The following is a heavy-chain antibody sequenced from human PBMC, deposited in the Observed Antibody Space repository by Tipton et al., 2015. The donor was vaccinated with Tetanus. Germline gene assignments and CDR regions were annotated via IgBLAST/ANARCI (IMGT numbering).Heavy chain of an antibody. Sequence: SLRLSCAASGFTFSSYAMSWVRQAPGKGLEWVSAISGSGGSTYYADSVKGRFTISRDNSKNTLYLQMNSLRAEDTAVYYCAKDHDLTTVNIGAFDIWGQGTMVTVSS. CDR3: AKDHDLTTVNIGAFDI. D-gene: IGHD4-17*01. V-gene: IGHV3-23*01. J-gene: IGHJ3*02. CDR1: GFTFSSYA. CDR2: ISGSGGST.